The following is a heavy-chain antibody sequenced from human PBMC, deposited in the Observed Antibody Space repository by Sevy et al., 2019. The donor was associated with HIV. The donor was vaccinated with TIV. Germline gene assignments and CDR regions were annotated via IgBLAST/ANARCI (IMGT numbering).Heavy chain of an antibody. CDR3: AKDSEYSIGWYPRFDP. J-gene: IGHJ5*02. V-gene: IGHV3-30*18. Sequence: GGSLRLSCAGSGFSFSTNGMHWVRQAPGKGLDWVAVISKNGDYKYYADSVKGRFTISRDNSKNTLFLQMNSLRTEDTALYYCAKDSEYSIGWYPRFDPWGQGTLVTVSS. CDR1: GFSFSTNG. CDR2: ISKNGDYK. D-gene: IGHD6-19*01.